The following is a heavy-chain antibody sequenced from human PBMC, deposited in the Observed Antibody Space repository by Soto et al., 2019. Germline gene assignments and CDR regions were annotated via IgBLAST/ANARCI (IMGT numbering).Heavy chain of an antibody. Sequence: PSETLSLTCAVYGGSFSGYYWSWIRQPPGKGLEWIGEINHSGSTNYNPSLKSRVTISVDTSKNLFSLKLSSVTAADTAVYYCARGLRGIVVVTPPDYYYYGMDVWGQGTTVTVSS. J-gene: IGHJ6*02. CDR2: INHSGST. D-gene: IGHD3-22*01. V-gene: IGHV4-34*01. CDR3: ARGLRGIVVVTPPDYYYYGMDV. CDR1: GGSFSGYY.